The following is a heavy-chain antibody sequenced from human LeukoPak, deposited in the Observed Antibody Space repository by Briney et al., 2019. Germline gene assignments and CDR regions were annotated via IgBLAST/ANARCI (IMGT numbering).Heavy chain of an antibody. D-gene: IGHD2-2*01. CDR3: ARGGDILVVPAAYFDY. J-gene: IGHJ4*02. Sequence: PGGSLRLSCAACGFTFSSYGMRWVRQAPGKGGEGVAVICYDGSNQSYSASVNGPFPISRDNSKTTLYLQMNSLRADDTAVYYCARGGDILVVPAAYFDYWGQGTLVTVSS. V-gene: IGHV3-33*01. CDR2: ICYDGSNQ. CDR1: GFTFSSYG.